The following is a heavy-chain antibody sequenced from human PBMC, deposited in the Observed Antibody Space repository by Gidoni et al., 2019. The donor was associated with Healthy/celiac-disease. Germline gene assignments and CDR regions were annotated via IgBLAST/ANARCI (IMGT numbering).Heavy chain of an antibody. Sequence: QVQLVQSGAEVKKPGASVEVSCKASGSTFTSSYMHWVRQAPGQGLEWMGIINPSCGSTSYAQKFQGRVTMTRDTSTSTVYMELSSLRSEDTAVYYCERDGSYYYGSGSYGWFDPWGQGTLVTVSS. J-gene: IGHJ5*02. V-gene: IGHV1-46*01. D-gene: IGHD3-10*01. CDR1: GSTFTSSY. CDR2: INPSCGST. CDR3: ERDGSYYYGSGSYGWFDP.